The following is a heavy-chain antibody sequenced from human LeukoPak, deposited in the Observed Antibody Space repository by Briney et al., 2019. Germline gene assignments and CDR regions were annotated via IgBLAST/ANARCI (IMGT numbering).Heavy chain of an antibody. CDR2: IYSSGGT. CDR3: VRVSSGWPYYVDY. CDR1: GFTASANS. D-gene: IGHD6-19*01. V-gene: IGHV3-53*01. Sequence: GGSLRLSCAASGFTASANSMIWVRQAPGKGLECISIIYSSGGTYYTDSVKGRFTISRDNSKNTLYLQMNSLRAEDTAAYYCVRVSSGWPYYVDYWGQGTLVTVSS. J-gene: IGHJ4*02.